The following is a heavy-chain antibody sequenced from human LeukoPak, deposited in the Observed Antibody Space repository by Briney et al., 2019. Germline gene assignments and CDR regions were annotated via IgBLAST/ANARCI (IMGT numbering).Heavy chain of an antibody. D-gene: IGHD2-2*01. J-gene: IGHJ4*02. CDR2: LSSSGSAF. Sequence: QSGGSLRLSCEDSGFTFRSYEMNWVRQAPGKGLEWIAYLSSSGSAFSYADSVKGRFTIARDNSKNTLYLQMNSLRAEDTAVYYCAKSDIVVVPAAEQIDYWGKGTLVTVSS. CDR1: GFTFRSYE. CDR3: AKSDIVVVPAAEQIDY. V-gene: IGHV3-48*03.